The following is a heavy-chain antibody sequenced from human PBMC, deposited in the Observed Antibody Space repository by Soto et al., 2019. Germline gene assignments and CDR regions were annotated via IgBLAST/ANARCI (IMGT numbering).Heavy chain of an antibody. CDR1: GYTFTSYG. Sequence: ASVKVSCKASGYTFTSYGISWVRQAPGQGLEWMGWISAYNGNTNYAQKLQGRVTMTRNTSISTAYMELSSLRSEDTAVYYCARGANYYGSNYWGQGTLVTVSS. V-gene: IGHV1-18*01. CDR2: ISAYNGNT. CDR3: ARGANYYGSNY. J-gene: IGHJ4*02. D-gene: IGHD3-10*01.